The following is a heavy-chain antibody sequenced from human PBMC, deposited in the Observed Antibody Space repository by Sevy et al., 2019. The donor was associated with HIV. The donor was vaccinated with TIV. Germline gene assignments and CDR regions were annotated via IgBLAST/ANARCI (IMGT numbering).Heavy chain of an antibody. CDR3: ASFGIDYGGHGGWFDP. Sequence: GGSLRLSCAASGFTFSSYSMNWVRQAPGKGLEWVSSISSSSSYIYYADSVKGRFTISRDNAKNSLYLQMNSLRAEDTAVYYCASFGIDYGGHGGWFDPWGQGTLVTVSS. V-gene: IGHV3-21*01. CDR1: GFTFSSYS. J-gene: IGHJ5*02. CDR2: ISSSSSYI. D-gene: IGHD4-17*01.